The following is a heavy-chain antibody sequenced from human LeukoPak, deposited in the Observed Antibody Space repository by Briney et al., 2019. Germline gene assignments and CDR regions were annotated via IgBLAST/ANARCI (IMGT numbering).Heavy chain of an antibody. J-gene: IGHJ4*02. V-gene: IGHV3-7*01. CDR3: ARDDGDYPLDY. D-gene: IGHD4/OR15-4a*01. CDR1: GFTFSSYW. Sequence: GGSLRLSCAASGFTFSSYWMSWVRQAPGKGLEGVANIKQDGSEKYYVDSVKGRFTISRDNAKTSLYLQMNSLRAEDPAVYYCARDDGDYPLDYWGQGTLVTVSS. CDR2: IKQDGSEK.